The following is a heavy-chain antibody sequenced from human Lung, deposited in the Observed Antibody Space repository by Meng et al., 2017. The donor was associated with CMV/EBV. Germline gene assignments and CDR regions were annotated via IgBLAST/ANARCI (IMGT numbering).Heavy chain of an antibody. D-gene: IGHD1-26*01. CDR3: ARDLRRELSGAVEI. CDR2: ISYDGSNK. J-gene: IGHJ3*02. CDR1: GFTFSSYA. Sequence: SXKISRAASGFTFSSYAMHWVRQAPGKGLEWVAVISYDGSNKYYADSVKGRFTISRDNSKNTLYLQMNSLRAEDTAVYYCARDLRRELSGAVEIWGQGTMVTVSS. V-gene: IGHV3-30*04.